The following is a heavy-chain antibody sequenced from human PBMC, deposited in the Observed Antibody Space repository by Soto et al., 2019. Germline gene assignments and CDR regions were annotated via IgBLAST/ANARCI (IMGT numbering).Heavy chain of an antibody. V-gene: IGHV3-30-3*01. CDR3: ARDIPLYDSDAFDI. CDR2: ISYDGSNK. J-gene: IGHJ3*02. CDR1: GFTFSSYA. Sequence: QVQLVESGGGVVQPGRSLRLSCAASGFTFSSYAMHWVRQAPGKGLEWVAVISYDGSNKYYADSVKGRFTISRDNSKNTLYLQMNSLRAEDTAVYYCARDIPLYDSDAFDIWGQGTMVTVSS. D-gene: IGHD3-22*01.